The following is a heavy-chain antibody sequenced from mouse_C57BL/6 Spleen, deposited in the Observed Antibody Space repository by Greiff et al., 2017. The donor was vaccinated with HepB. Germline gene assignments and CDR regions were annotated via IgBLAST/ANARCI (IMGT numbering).Heavy chain of an antibody. Sequence: QVTLKVSGPGLLQPSQTLSLTCSSSGFSLSTFGMGVGWIRQPPGKGLEWLAHSWWDDDKYNNPALKSRLTNSKDTSKNQVFLKVANVDTADTATYYVGRMARIYAPMDCWGQGTSVTVSS. J-gene: IGHJ4*01. CDR2: SWWDDDK. CDR1: GFSLSTFGMG. D-gene: IGHD1-1*01. CDR3: GRMARIYAPMDC. V-gene: IGHV8-8*01.